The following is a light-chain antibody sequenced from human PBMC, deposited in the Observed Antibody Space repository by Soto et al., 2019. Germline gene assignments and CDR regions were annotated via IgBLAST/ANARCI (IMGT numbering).Light chain of an antibody. CDR3: QEYNSWSWT. CDR1: QSVNNN. J-gene: IGKJ1*01. CDR2: GAS. V-gene: IGKV3-15*01. Sequence: ETLMTQSPATLSVSPGERATLSCRASQSVNNNLAWYQQKLGQAPSVLIYGASTRATGIPARFNGSGSGTEFILTISSLQSEDSAVYYCQEYNSWSWTCRQGTKVEFK.